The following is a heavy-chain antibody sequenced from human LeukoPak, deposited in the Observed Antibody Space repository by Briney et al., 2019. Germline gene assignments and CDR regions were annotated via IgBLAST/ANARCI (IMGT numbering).Heavy chain of an antibody. D-gene: IGHD3-22*01. CDR1: GYSFTSHY. CDR3: ARVHHYFDIAFDY. CDR2: INPSGGST. J-gene: IGHJ4*02. V-gene: IGHV1-46*01. Sequence: ASVKVSCKASGYSFTSHYIHWVRQAPGQGLEWMGMINPSGGSTNYAQTFQGRVTMTRDMSTSTVYMELSSLRSEDTAVYYCARVHHYFDIAFDYWGQGTLVTVSS.